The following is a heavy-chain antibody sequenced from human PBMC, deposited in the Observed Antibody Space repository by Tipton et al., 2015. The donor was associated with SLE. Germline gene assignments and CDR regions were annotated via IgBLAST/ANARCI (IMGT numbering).Heavy chain of an antibody. CDR1: GFTSNSYS. V-gene: IGHV3-21*01. D-gene: IGHD2-21*01. Sequence: SLRLSCAASGFTSNSYSMNWVRQAPGKGLEWVASISSSSSYIYYADSVKGRFTISRDNAKNSLYLQMNSLRAEDTAVYYCARDRLGVVVPLDYWGQGTLVIVSS. J-gene: IGHJ4*02. CDR2: ISSSSSYI. CDR3: ARDRLGVVVPLDY.